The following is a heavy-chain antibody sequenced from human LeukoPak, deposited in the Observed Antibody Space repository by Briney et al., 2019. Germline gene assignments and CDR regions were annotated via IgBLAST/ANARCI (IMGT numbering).Heavy chain of an antibody. J-gene: IGHJ4*02. V-gene: IGHV4-39*01. CDR3: ARHYPVLRYFDWLSGVFDY. D-gene: IGHD3-9*01. Sequence: PSETLSLTCTVSGGSISSSSYYWGWIRQPPGKGLEWIGSIYYSGSTYYNPSLKSRVTISVDTSKNQFSLKLSSVTAADTAVYYCARHYPVLRYFDWLSGVFDYWGQGTLVTVSS. CDR1: GGSISSSSYY. CDR2: IYYSGST.